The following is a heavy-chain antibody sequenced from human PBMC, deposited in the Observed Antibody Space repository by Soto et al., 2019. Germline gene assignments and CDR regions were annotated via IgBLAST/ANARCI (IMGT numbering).Heavy chain of an antibody. J-gene: IGHJ6*02. D-gene: IGHD3-22*01. CDR2: ISYDGSNK. CDR3: AKDVPKDYYDSSDGMDV. V-gene: IGHV3-30*18. Sequence: GGSLRLSCAASGFTFSSYGMHWVRQAPGKGLEWVAVISYDGSNKYYADSVKGRFTISRDNSKNTLYLQMNSLRAEDTAVYYCAKDVPKDYYDSSDGMDVWGQGTTVTVSS. CDR1: GFTFSSYG.